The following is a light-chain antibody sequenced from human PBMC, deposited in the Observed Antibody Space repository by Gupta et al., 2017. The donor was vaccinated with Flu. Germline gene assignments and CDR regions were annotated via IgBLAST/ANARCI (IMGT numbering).Light chain of an antibody. V-gene: IGKV3-20*01. Sequence: EIVLTQTPGTLSLSPGERATLSCRASQNVYSSYLAWYQKTPGQAPRLLYYGSSSRATGIPDRCSGSGSGTDCTLTIRRLEPEDVAVYYCQQYGRSYTFGQGTKLEIK. CDR2: GSS. CDR3: QQYGRSYT. J-gene: IGKJ2*01. CDR1: QNVYSSY.